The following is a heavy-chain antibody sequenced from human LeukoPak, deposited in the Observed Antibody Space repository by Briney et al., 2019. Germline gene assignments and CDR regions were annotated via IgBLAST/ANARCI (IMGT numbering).Heavy chain of an antibody. D-gene: IGHD6-6*01. Sequence: ASVKVSCKAFGYTFTSYYMHWVRQAPGQGLEWMGIINPSGGSTSYAQKFQGRVTMTRDTSTSTVYMELSSLRSEDTAVYYCASGSSSSSSGARTHDYWGQGTLVTVSS. CDR3: ASGSSSSSSGARTHDY. CDR1: GYTFTSYY. CDR2: INPSGGST. V-gene: IGHV1-46*01. J-gene: IGHJ4*02.